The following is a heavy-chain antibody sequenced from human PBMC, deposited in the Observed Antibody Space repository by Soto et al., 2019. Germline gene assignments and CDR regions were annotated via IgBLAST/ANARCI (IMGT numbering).Heavy chain of an antibody. CDR2: INPTGSYT. V-gene: IGHV3-11*06. CDR3: ARGHHSMDV. Sequence: PGGSLRLSCAASRFTFSDHYMSWIRQAPGKGLEWISYINPTGSYTHHADSVKGRFTISRDNAENSLYLQMNSLRAEDTALYYCARGHHSMDVWGQGATVTVSS. J-gene: IGHJ6*02. CDR1: RFTFSDHY.